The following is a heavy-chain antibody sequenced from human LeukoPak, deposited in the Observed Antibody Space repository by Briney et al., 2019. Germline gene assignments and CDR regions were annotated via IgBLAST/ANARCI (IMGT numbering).Heavy chain of an antibody. CDR1: GGSFSDYY. Sequence: SETLSLTCAVYGGSFSDYYWSWIRQPPGKGLEWIGEINHSGSTNYNPSLKSRVTISVDTSKNQFSLKLSSVTAADTAVYYCARHRFGYSYGWVVNWFDPWGQGTLVTVSS. D-gene: IGHD5-18*01. J-gene: IGHJ5*02. V-gene: IGHV4-34*01. CDR3: ARHRFGYSYGWVVNWFDP. CDR2: INHSGST.